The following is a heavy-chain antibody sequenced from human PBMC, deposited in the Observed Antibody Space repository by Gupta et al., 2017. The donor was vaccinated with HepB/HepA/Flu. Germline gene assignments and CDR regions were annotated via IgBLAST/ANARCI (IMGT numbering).Heavy chain of an antibody. J-gene: IGHJ4*02. CDR1: GFPLSSHF. CDR3: ARERAQAAKDFDY. CDR2: ITPTGDFT. V-gene: IGHV1-46*01. D-gene: IGHD2-15*01. Sequence: VHLVQSVAAVAKPGASVKVSCKASGFPLSSHFMHWVRQAPGQGLEWMGLITPTGDFTIYAQKFQGRVAVTRDTSTSTVYMELNSLRSEDTAIYYCARERAQAAKDFDYWGQGTLVTVSS.